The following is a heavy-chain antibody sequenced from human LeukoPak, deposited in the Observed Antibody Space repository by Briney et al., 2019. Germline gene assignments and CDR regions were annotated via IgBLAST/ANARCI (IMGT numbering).Heavy chain of an antibody. CDR2: MNPNSGNT. CDR1: GYTFTSYD. D-gene: IGHD3-3*01. CDR3: ARGAVFWDAFYDAFDI. V-gene: IGHV1-8*03. Sequence: ASVKVSCKASGYTFTSYDINWVRQATGQGLEWMGWMNPNSGNTGYAQKFQGRVTISRNTSISTAYMELSSLRSEDTAVYYCARGAVFWDAFYDAFDIWGQGTMVTVSS. J-gene: IGHJ3*02.